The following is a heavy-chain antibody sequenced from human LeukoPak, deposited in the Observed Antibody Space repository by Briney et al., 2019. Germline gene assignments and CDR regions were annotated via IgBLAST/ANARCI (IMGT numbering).Heavy chain of an antibody. Sequence: PSETLSLTCTVSGGSISGHFWSWIRQPPGKGLEWIGFVSYSGDTNYSPSFNGRVTISLDTSKSQFSLNLNSVTVAATSVLFCARGGASSRYFGYWGQGTLVTVSS. CDR1: GGSISGHF. D-gene: IGHD1-26*01. J-gene: IGHJ4*02. CDR2: VSYSGDT. CDR3: ARGGASSRYFGY. V-gene: IGHV4-59*11.